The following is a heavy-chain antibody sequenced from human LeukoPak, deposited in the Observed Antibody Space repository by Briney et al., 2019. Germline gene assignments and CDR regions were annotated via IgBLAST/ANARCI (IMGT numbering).Heavy chain of an antibody. V-gene: IGHV3-64*01. CDR1: GFTFSSYA. CDR2: ISSNGGST. D-gene: IGHD3-22*01. J-gene: IGHJ4*02. Sequence: PGGSLRLSCAASGFTFSSYAMHWVRQAPGKGLEYVSAISSNGGSTYYANSVKGRFTISRDNSKNTLYLQMGSLRAEDMAVYYCARELGGYYLYWGQGTLVTVSS. CDR3: ARELGGYYLY.